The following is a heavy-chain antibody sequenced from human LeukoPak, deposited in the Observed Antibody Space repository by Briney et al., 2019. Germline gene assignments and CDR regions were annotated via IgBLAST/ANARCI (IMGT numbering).Heavy chain of an antibody. CDR1: GDSVSSKSAT. CDR2: TYYNAKWYN. Sequence: SQTLSLTCAISGDSVSSKSATWIWLRQSPSRGLEWLGRTYYNAKWYNEYGLSVRSRVTVNPDTSTNQFSLQLNSVTPEDTAVYYCARDRSSSSGWYWGLFDYWGQGTLVTVSS. CDR3: ARDRSSSSGWYWGLFDY. D-gene: IGHD6-19*01. V-gene: IGHV6-1*01. J-gene: IGHJ4*02.